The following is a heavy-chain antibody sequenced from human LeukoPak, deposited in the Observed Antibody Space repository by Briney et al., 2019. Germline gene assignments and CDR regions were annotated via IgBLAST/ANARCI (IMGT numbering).Heavy chain of an antibody. J-gene: IGHJ3*02. Sequence: SETLSLTCAVYGGSFNGYYWSWIRQPPGKGLEWIGEINHSGSTNYNPSLKSRVTISVDTSKNQFSLKLSSVTAADTAVYYCARQIVVVTAIPHDAFDIWGQGTMVTVSS. D-gene: IGHD2-21*02. V-gene: IGHV4-34*01. CDR1: GGSFNGYY. CDR3: ARQIVVVTAIPHDAFDI. CDR2: INHSGST.